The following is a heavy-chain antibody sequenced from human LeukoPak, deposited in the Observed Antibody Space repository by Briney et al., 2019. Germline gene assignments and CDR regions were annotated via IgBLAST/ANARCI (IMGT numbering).Heavy chain of an antibody. CDR2: INHSGST. Sequence: PSETLSLTCAVYGGSFSGYYWSWIRQPPGKGLEWIGEINHSGSTNYNPSLKSRVTISVDTSKNQFSLKLSSVTAADTAAYYCARRRYFDWLLLPTPWDYWGQGTLVTVSS. V-gene: IGHV4-34*01. J-gene: IGHJ4*02. D-gene: IGHD3-9*01. CDR3: ARRRYFDWLLLPTPWDY. CDR1: GGSFSGYY.